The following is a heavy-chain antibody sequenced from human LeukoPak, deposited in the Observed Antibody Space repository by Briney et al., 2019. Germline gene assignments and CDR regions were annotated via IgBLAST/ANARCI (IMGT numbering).Heavy chain of an antibody. CDR1: GGTFSSYA. CDR2: IIPIFGTA. D-gene: IGHD4-17*01. V-gene: IGHV1-69*05. Sequence: SVKVSCKASGGTFSSYAISWVRQAPGQGLECMGRIIPIFGTANYAQKFQGRVTITTDEYTRKAYMELSSLRSEDTAVYYCARGDFHDDYGDYPFDYWGQGTLVTVSS. J-gene: IGHJ4*02. CDR3: ARGDFHDDYGDYPFDY.